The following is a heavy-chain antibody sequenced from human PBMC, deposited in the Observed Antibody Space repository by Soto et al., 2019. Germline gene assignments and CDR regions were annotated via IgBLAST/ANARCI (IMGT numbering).Heavy chain of an antibody. V-gene: IGHV4-59*01. D-gene: IGHD5-12*01. Sequence: PSETLSLTCSVSGGSISSYYWSWIRQPPGKGLEWIGYIQFSGSTNCIPSLKSRLTISVDTSKNQFSLELTSVTAADTAVYYCARVGRDGYNAWGQGTLVTVSS. CDR2: IQFSGST. J-gene: IGHJ4*02. CDR1: GGSISSYY. CDR3: ARVGRDGYNA.